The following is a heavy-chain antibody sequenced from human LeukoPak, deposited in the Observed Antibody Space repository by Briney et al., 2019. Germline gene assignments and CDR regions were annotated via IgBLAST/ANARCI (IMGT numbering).Heavy chain of an antibody. CDR3: ASHNYYDSSGYYAFFDY. CDR2: IIHSGRA. J-gene: IGHJ4*02. D-gene: IGHD3-22*01. Sequence: SSETLSLTCAVNGGSFSGYYWTWIRQSPGKGLEWIGEIIHSGRANYSPSLKSRLTLSVDPSKNQFSLKLSSVTAADTAVYYCASHNYYDSSGYYAFFDYWGQGTLVTVSS. V-gene: IGHV4-34*12. CDR1: GGSFSGYY.